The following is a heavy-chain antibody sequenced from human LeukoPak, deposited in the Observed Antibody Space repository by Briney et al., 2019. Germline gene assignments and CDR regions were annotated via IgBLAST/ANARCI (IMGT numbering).Heavy chain of an antibody. V-gene: IGHV3-7*03. CDR3: ARDRVGEWSYYYGMDV. Sequence: PGGSLRLSCAASGFTFSSYWMSWVRQAPGKGLKWVANIKQDGSEKYYVDSVKGRFTISRDNAKNSLYLQMNSLRAEGTAVYYCARDRVGEWSYYYGMDVWGQGTTVTVSS. CDR1: GFTFSSYW. CDR2: IKQDGSEK. D-gene: IGHD3-3*01. J-gene: IGHJ6*02.